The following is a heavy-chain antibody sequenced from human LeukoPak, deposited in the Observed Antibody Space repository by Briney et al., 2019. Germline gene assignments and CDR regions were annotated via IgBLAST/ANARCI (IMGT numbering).Heavy chain of an antibody. Sequence: PGGSLRLSCAASGFTFSSYAMHWVRQAPGKGLEWVAVISYDGSNKYYADSVKGRFTISRDNSKNTLYLQMNSLRAEDTAVYYCARGFSAVTDAFDIWGQGTMVTVSS. CDR2: ISYDGSNK. CDR1: GFTFSSYA. V-gene: IGHV3-30-3*01. J-gene: IGHJ3*02. CDR3: ARGFSAVTDAFDI. D-gene: IGHD3-3*01.